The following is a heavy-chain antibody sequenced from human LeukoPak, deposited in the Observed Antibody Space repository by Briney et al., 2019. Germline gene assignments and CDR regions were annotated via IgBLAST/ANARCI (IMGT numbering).Heavy chain of an antibody. Sequence: SETLSLTCTVSGGSISSYYWSWIRQPPGKGLEWIGYIYYSGSTNYNPSLKSRVTISVDTSKNQFSLKLSSVTAADTAVYYCARARPYNWKHDAFDIWGQGTMVTASS. J-gene: IGHJ3*02. CDR2: IYYSGST. V-gene: IGHV4-59*01. CDR3: ARARPYNWKHDAFDI. D-gene: IGHD1-20*01. CDR1: GGSISSYY.